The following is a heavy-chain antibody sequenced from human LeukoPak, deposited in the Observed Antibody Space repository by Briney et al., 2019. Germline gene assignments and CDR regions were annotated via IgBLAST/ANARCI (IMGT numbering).Heavy chain of an antibody. V-gene: IGHV3-21*01. CDR3: ARDGSGYSDPVDY. Sequence: PGGSLRLSCAASGFTFTKYAMTWVRQAPGKGLEWVSSISSSSSYIYYADSVKGRFTISRDNAKNSLYLQMNSLRAEDTAVYYCARDGSGYSDPVDYWGQGTLVTVSS. CDR2: ISSSSSYI. CDR1: GFTFTKYA. J-gene: IGHJ4*02. D-gene: IGHD3-22*01.